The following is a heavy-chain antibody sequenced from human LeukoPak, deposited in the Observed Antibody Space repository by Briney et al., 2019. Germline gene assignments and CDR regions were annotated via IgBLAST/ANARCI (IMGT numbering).Heavy chain of an antibody. D-gene: IGHD6-13*01. CDR3: ARGGIAANVDP. Sequence: ETLSLTCAVYGGSFSGYYWSWVRQAPGKGLEWVSYISSSSSYIYYADSVKGRFTISRDNAKNSLYLQMNSLRAEDTAVYYCARGGIAANVDPWGQGTLVTVSS. CDR1: GGSFSGYY. J-gene: IGHJ5*02. V-gene: IGHV3-21*05. CDR2: ISSSSSYI.